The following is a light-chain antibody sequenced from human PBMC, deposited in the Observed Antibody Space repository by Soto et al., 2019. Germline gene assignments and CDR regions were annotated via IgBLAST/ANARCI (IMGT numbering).Light chain of an antibody. CDR3: VAWDDSLSGLV. J-gene: IGLJ1*01. Sequence: QSVLTQPRSVSGSPGQSVTISCTGTTNDVGNYKYVSWYQQHPSKAPKLMIYDVTKRPSGVPDRFSGSKSGNTAYLTISGLQAEDEADYYCVAWDDSLSGLVFGTGTKVTV. CDR1: TNDVGNYKY. V-gene: IGLV2-11*01. CDR2: DVT.